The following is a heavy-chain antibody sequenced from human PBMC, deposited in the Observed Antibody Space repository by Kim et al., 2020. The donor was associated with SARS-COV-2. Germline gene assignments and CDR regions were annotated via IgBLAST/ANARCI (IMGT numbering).Heavy chain of an antibody. CDR1: GGSFSGYY. CDR3: ARKDSSSFY. D-gene: IGHD6-13*01. Sequence: SETLSLTCAVYGGSFSGYYWSWIRQPPGKGLEWIGEINHSGGTNYTPSLKSRVTISVDTSKNQFSLKLSSMTAADTAVYYCARKDSSSFYWGQGTLVTVSS. CDR2: INHSGGT. J-gene: IGHJ4*02. V-gene: IGHV4-34*01.